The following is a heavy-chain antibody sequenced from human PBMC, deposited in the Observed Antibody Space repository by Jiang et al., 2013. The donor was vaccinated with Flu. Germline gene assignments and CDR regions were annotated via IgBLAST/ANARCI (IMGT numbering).Heavy chain of an antibody. J-gene: IGHJ6*03. Sequence: GAEVKKPGATVKISCKVSGYTFTDYNMHWVQQVPGKGLEWMGLVDPEDGKPVYAERFQGRVILTADTSTDTAYMELSSLRSEDTAVYYCATDQKVSDIEATGPYNYYYMAFWGKGTTVIVSS. CDR3: ATDQKVSDIEATGPYNYYYMAF. D-gene: IGHD5-12*01. CDR2: VDPEDGKP. CDR1: GYTFTDYN. V-gene: IGHV1-69-2*01.